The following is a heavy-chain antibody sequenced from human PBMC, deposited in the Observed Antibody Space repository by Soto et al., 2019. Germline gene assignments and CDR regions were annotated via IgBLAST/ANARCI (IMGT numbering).Heavy chain of an antibody. Sequence: GGSLRLSCAASGFTFSSYSMNWVRQAPGKGLEWVSSISSSSSYIYYADSVKGRFTISRDNAKNSLYLQMNSLRAEDTAVYYCARDIVVVPAASFYYYYYMDVWGKGTTVTVSS. D-gene: IGHD2-2*01. J-gene: IGHJ6*03. V-gene: IGHV3-21*01. CDR3: ARDIVVVPAASFYYYYYMDV. CDR1: GFTFSSYS. CDR2: ISSSSSYI.